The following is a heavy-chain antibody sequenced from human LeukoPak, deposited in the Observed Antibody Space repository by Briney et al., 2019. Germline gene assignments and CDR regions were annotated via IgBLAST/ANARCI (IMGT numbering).Heavy chain of an antibody. J-gene: IGHJ4*02. Sequence: GGSLRLYCAASGFTFSSYSMNWVRQAPGKGLEWVSSISSSSSYIYYADSVKGRFTISRDNAKNSLYLQMNSLRAEDTALYYCAKGHYYGSGSYYNWFDYWGQGTLVTVSS. CDR2: ISSSSSYI. V-gene: IGHV3-21*04. D-gene: IGHD3-10*01. CDR1: GFTFSSYS. CDR3: AKGHYYGSGSYYNWFDY.